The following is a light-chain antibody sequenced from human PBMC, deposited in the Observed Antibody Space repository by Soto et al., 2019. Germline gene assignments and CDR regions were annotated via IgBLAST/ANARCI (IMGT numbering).Light chain of an antibody. CDR1: SSDIGIYKY. V-gene: IGLV2-14*01. Sequence: QSALTQPASVSGSPGQSIAISCTGSSSDIGIYKYVSWYQQHPGKVPKLIIYEVTNRPSGVPDRFSGSKSGNTASLTISGLQAEDEANYYCFSYAGSRVFGGGTKLTVL. CDR2: EVT. CDR3: FSYAGSRV. J-gene: IGLJ3*02.